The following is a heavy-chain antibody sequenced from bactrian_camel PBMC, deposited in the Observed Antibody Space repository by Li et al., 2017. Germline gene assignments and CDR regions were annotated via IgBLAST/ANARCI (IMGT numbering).Heavy chain of an antibody. D-gene: IGHD5*01. Sequence: VQLVESGGGSVQAGGSLTLSCKSSGLYHMAWFRQAPGTEREAVAGISVGNVPMYGDSVIGRFTIARDKDNKRSMTLQMNSLEPEDSAMYFCAVGHWGGGQCYPAAGYMGQGTQVTVS. CDR1: GLYH. V-gene: IGHV3S53*01. J-gene: IGHJ4*01. CDR2: ISVGNVP.